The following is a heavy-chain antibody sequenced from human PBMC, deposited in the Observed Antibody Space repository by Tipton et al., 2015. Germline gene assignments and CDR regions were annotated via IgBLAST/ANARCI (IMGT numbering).Heavy chain of an antibody. CDR2: ISGSGGNT. CDR1: GFSFSSYA. D-gene: IGHD5-18*01. CDR3: AKSRGYTYGYPTYYSDY. J-gene: IGHJ4*02. Sequence: SLRLSCAASGFSFSSYAMSWVRQAPGKGLECVSTISGSGGNTYYADSVKGRFTISRDNSKNTLYLQMNSLRAEDTAVYYCAKSRGYTYGYPTYYSDYWGQGTLVTVSS. V-gene: IGHV3-23*01.